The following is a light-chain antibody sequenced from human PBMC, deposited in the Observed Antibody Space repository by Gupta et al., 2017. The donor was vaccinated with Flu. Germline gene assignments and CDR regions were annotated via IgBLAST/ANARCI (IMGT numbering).Light chain of an antibody. CDR2: DVS. V-gene: IGLV2-14*01. CDR3: SSYASSSTLV. CDR1: SSDVGGYNH. J-gene: IGLJ2*01. Sequence: QSPLTQPASVSGSPGQSITISCTGTSSDVGGYNHVSWYQQQPGKAPKLMIYDVSNRPSGVSNRFSGSKSGNTASLTISGLQAEDEADYYCSSYASSSTLVFGGGTKLTVL.